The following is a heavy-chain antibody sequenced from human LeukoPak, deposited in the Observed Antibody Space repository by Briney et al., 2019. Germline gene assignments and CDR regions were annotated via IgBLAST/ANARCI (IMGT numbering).Heavy chain of an antibody. CDR2: FYSGGSR. Sequence: QAGGSLRLSCAASGFTVSTNYMNWVRQAPGKGLEWVSIFYSGGSRYYADSVKGRFTISRDTSKNTLYLQMNSLRVEDTAVYYCARDPSDGINVWGQGTTVTVSS. D-gene: IGHD6-6*01. CDR3: ARDPSDGINV. V-gene: IGHV3-66*01. CDR1: GFTVSTNY. J-gene: IGHJ6*02.